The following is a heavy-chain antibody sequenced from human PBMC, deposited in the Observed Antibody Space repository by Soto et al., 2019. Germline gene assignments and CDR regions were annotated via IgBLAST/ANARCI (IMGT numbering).Heavy chain of an antibody. J-gene: IGHJ5*02. CDR1: GFTFSSDA. V-gene: IGHV3-23*01. CDR2: ISASGGST. D-gene: IGHD3-10*01. CDR3: AKGPGPGKWLAPGSSSFDP. Sequence: EVQLLDSGGDLIQAGGSLRLSCAASGFTFSSDAMSWVRQGPGKGLEWVSGISASGGSTYYADSVKGRFTISRDNSKNTLYQQMTSLRADTRAIYSCAKGPGPGKWLAPGSSSFDPWGQGPLATVSS.